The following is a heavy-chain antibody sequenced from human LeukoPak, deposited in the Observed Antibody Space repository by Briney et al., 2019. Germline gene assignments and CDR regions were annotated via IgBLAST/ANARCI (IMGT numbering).Heavy chain of an antibody. V-gene: IGHV5-51*01. Sequence: GESLKISCKGSGYSFAIYWIGWVRQMPGKGLEWMGIIYPGDSDTRYSPSFQGQVTISADKSISTAYLQWSSLKASDTAMYYRARQSISGNWVFDYWGQGTLVTVSS. J-gene: IGHJ4*02. D-gene: IGHD7-27*01. CDR3: ARQSISGNWVFDY. CDR1: GYSFAIYW. CDR2: IYPGDSDT.